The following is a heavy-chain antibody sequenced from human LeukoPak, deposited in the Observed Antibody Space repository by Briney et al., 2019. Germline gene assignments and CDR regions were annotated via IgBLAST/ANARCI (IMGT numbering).Heavy chain of an antibody. J-gene: IGHJ4*02. CDR2: IYTSGST. D-gene: IGHD2-2*01. CDR3: ARDCSSTSCYQRFDY. V-gene: IGHV4-4*07. CDR1: GGSISSYY. Sequence: SETLSLTCTVSGGSISSYYWSWIRQPAGKGLEWIGRIYTSGSTNYNPSLKSRVTISVDTSKNQFSLKLSSVTAADTAVYYCARDCSSTSCYQRFDYWGQGTLVTVSS.